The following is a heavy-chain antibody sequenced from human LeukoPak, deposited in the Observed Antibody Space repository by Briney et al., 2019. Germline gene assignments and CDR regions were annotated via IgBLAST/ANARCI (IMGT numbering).Heavy chain of an antibody. J-gene: IGHJ1*01. D-gene: IGHD3-22*01. Sequence: PAGGSLRLSCAASGFTFGSYGMSWVRQAPVKGLEWVSFITPNADRTSYADSVEGRFTISRDNPRNTLYMQMNSLRDEDTAIYYCAIMHGYYDGSGYWVQWGQGTLVTVSS. CDR3: AIMHGYYDGSGYWVQ. V-gene: IGHV3-23*01. CDR2: ITPNADRT. CDR1: GFTFGSYG.